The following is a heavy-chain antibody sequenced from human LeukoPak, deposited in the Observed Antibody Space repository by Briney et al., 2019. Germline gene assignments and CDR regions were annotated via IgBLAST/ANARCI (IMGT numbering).Heavy chain of an antibody. CDR1: GFTFSSYS. CDR3: ARTPRGAAAPGDRGY. D-gene: IGHD6-13*01. J-gene: IGHJ4*02. V-gene: IGHV3-21*01. Sequence: GGSLRLSCAASGFTFSSYSMNWVRQAPGKGLEWVSSISSSSSYIYYADSVKGRFTISRDNAKNSLYLQMNSLRAEDTAVYYCARTPRGAAAPGDRGYWGQGTLLTVSS. CDR2: ISSSSSYI.